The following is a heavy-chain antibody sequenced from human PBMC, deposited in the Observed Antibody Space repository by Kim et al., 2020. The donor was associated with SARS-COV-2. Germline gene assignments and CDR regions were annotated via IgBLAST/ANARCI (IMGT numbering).Heavy chain of an antibody. V-gene: IGHV3-23*01. CDR2: GNNNNNP. Sequence: GGSLRLSCAASGFSVGRYAMNWVRQAPGKGLEWVAAGNNNNNPYYADSVKGRFTISRDNTRNVVYLQMNSLRVEDTALYYCAQDRPSGGWPPFGHWGQGTLVTASS. CDR1: GFSVGRYA. CDR3: AQDRPSGGWPPFGH. D-gene: IGHD2-15*01. J-gene: IGHJ4*02.